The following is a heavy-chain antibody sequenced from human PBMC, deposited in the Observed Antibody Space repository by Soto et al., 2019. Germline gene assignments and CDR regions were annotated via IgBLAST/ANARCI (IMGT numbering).Heavy chain of an antibody. Sequence: EVQLVESGGGLVQPGGSLRLSCAASGFTFSSYEMNWVRQAPGKGLEWVSYISSSGSTIYYADSVKGRFTISRDNAKNSLYLQMNSLRAEDTAVSYCARETNRQWLAPNYYGMDVWGQGTTVTVSS. D-gene: IGHD6-19*01. CDR2: ISSSGSTI. CDR1: GFTFSSYE. V-gene: IGHV3-48*03. CDR3: ARETNRQWLAPNYYGMDV. J-gene: IGHJ6*02.